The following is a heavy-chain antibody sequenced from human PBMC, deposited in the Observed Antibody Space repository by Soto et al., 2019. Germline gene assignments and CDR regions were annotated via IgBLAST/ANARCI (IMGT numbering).Heavy chain of an antibody. J-gene: IGHJ4*02. CDR1: GFTFTRYS. CDR2: ISSTTNYI. Sequence: GALRLSCAASGFTFTRYSMNWVRQAPGKGLEWVSSISSTTNYIYYGDSMKGRFTISRDNAKNSLYLEMNSLRAEDTAVYYCARESEDLTSNFDYWGQGTLVTVSS. CDR3: ARESEDLTSNFDY. V-gene: IGHV3-21*06.